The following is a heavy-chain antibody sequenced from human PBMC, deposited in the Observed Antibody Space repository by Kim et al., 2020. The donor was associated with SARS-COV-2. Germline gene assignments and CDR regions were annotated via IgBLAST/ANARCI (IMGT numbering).Heavy chain of an antibody. J-gene: IGHJ6*03. Sequence: GGSLRLSCAAYGFTFSSYEMNWVRQAPGKGLEWVSYISSSGSTIYYADSVKGRFTISRDNAKNSLHLQMYSLRDEDTAGYYCVRGSTIFGVGTNYYYDM. CDR2: ISSSGSTI. CDR1: GFTFSSYE. D-gene: IGHD3-3*01. V-gene: IGHV3-48*03. CDR3: VRGSTIFGVGTNYYYDM.